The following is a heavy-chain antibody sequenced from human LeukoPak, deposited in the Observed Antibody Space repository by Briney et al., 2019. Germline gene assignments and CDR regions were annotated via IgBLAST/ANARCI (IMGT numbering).Heavy chain of an antibody. V-gene: IGHV3-53*01. CDR2: IYSGGST. CDR1: GFTVSSNY. CDR3: AKTRPLDSSSWSHGDY. J-gene: IGHJ4*02. Sequence: GGSLRLSCAASGFTVSSNYMSWVRQAPGKGLEWVSVIYSGGSTYYADSVKGRFTISRDNSKNTLYLQMNSLRAEDTAVYYCAKTRPLDSSSWSHGDYWGQGTLVTVSS. D-gene: IGHD6-13*01.